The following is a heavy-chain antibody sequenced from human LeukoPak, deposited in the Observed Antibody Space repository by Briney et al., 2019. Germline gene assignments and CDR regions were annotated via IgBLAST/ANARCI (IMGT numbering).Heavy chain of an antibody. CDR1: GFTFSSYW. CDR2: IKEDGSEK. J-gene: IGHJ4*02. CDR3: AGLVGRGYSYENLAY. D-gene: IGHD5-18*01. Sequence: PGGSLRLSCAASGFTFSSYWMSWVRQAPGKGLEWVAKIKEDGSEKHYVDSVKGRFTISRDNAKNSLYLQMNSLRAEDTAVYYCAGLVGRGYSYENLAYRGQGTLVTVSS. V-gene: IGHV3-7*03.